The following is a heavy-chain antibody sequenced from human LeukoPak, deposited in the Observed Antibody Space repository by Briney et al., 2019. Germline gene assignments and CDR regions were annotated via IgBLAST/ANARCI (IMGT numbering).Heavy chain of an antibody. CDR3: AKYGYSSNWYGFDY. V-gene: IGHV3-23*01. D-gene: IGHD6-13*01. Sequence: AGGSLRLSCAVSGFTFSRFAMSWVRQAPGKGLEWVSSISNSGDKTFYADSVKGRFTISRDNSKNTLYLQMNSQRADDTAVYYCAKYGYSSNWYGFDYWGQGILVTVSS. CDR2: ISNSGDKT. J-gene: IGHJ4*02. CDR1: GFTFSRFA.